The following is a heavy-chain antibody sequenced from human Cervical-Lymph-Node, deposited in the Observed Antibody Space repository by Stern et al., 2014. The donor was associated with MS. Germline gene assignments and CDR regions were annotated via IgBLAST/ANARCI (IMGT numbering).Heavy chain of an antibody. CDR3: AKARRTYWGDLDY. CDR2: ISWNSGSI. CDR1: GFTFDDYA. V-gene: IGHV3-9*01. Sequence: VQLGESGGGLVQPGRSLRLSCAASGFTFDDYAMHWVRQAPGKGLEWVSGISWNSGSIGYADSVKGRFTISRDNAKNSLYLQMNSLRGEDTALYYCAKARRTYWGDLDYWGQGTLVTVSS. D-gene: IGHD7-27*01. J-gene: IGHJ4*02.